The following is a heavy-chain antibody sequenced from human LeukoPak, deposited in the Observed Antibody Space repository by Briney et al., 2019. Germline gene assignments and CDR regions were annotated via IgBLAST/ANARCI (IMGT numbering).Heavy chain of an antibody. CDR1: GYSFTTYW. V-gene: IGHV5-51*01. D-gene: IGHD2-15*01. J-gene: IGHJ4*02. CDR2: IYPADSDT. CDR3: ARSPLYCSGGSCYPPYYFDY. Sequence: GESLKISCKGSGYSFTTYWIGWVRQMPGKGLEWMGIIYPADSDTRYSPSFQGQVTISADKSISTAYLQWSSLKASDTAMYYCARSPLYCSGGSCYPPYYFDYWGQGTLVTVSS.